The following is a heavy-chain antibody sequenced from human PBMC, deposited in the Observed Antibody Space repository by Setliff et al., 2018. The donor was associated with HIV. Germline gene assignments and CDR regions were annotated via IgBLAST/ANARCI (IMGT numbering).Heavy chain of an antibody. J-gene: IGHJ3*02. CDR2: VFYTGTT. CDR1: GDSIRITNYY. D-gene: IGHD6-19*01. CDR3: ARYSSDHDAFDI. V-gene: IGHV4-39*01. Sequence: SETLSLTCLVSGDSIRITNYYWGWVRQSPGKGLEWFGSVFYTGTTYYNPSLLSRLTISLDTSKNQFSLKLYSVTAADTALYYCARYSSDHDAFDIWGQGTMVTVSS.